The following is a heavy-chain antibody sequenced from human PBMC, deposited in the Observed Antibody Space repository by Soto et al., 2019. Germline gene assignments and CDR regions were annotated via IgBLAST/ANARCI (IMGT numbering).Heavy chain of an antibody. Sequence: SETLSLTCAVSGGSISSSNWWSWVRQPPGKGLEWIGEIYHSGSTNYNPSLKSRVTISVDKSKNQFSLKLSSVTAAATAVYYCARVGTYCSGGSCYFPYYYYYYGMDVWGQGTTVTVSS. CDR3: ARVGTYCSGGSCYFPYYYYYYGMDV. D-gene: IGHD2-15*01. CDR2: IYHSGST. V-gene: IGHV4-4*02. J-gene: IGHJ6*02. CDR1: GGSISSSNW.